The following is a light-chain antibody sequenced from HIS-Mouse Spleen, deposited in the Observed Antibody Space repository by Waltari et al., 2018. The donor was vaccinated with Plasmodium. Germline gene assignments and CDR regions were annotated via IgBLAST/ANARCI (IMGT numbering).Light chain of an antibody. J-gene: IGKJ4*01. CDR2: AAS. Sequence: AIRMTQSPSSFSASTGDRVTITCRASQGISSYLAWYQQKPGKAPKLLIYAASTLQSGGPSKVKRSGTWTGFHLNIRWLQSEDFATYYCQQYYSYPLTFGGGTKVEIK. V-gene: IGKV1-8*01. CDR3: QQYYSYPLT. CDR1: QGISSY.